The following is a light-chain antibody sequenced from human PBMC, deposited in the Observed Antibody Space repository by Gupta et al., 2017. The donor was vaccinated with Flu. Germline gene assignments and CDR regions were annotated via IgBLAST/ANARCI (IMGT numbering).Light chain of an antibody. Sequence: VTTSFTGTSSDVGGYKYVCWYQQRPDKPHNLMIYEVSRRPAGVPARFSGSKSGNTASLTVSGREEEEGADYYCGADAGSNSWVFGGGTKLTVL. V-gene: IGLV2-8*01. CDR2: EVS. J-gene: IGLJ3*02. CDR3: GADAGSNSWV. CDR1: SSDVGGYKY.